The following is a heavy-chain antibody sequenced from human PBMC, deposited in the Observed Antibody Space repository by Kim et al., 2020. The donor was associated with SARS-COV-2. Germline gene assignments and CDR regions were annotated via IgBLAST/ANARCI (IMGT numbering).Heavy chain of an antibody. CDR1: GDSISSGTYY. Sequence: SETLSLTCTVSGDSISSGTYYWVWIRQPPGKGLEWIGSIFYSGSTYYGPSLKSRVTISVDTSNNQFSLQLRSVTAADTALYYCARRLNGWFDPWGQGTLVTVSS. CDR2: IFYSGST. D-gene: IGHD2-8*01. CDR3: ARRLNGWFDP. J-gene: IGHJ5*02. V-gene: IGHV4-39*01.